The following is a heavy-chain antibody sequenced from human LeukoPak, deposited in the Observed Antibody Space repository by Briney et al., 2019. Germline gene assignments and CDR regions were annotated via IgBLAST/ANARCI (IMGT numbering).Heavy chain of an antibody. CDR2: IRYDGSNK. Sequence: GGSLRLSCAASGFTFSSYGMHWGRQAPRKGLEWGAFIRYDGSNKYYADSVKGRFTISRDNSKNTLYLQMNSLRAEDTAVYYCAKEAMVRGVIDYWGQGTLVTVSS. CDR3: AKEAMVRGVIDY. CDR1: GFTFSSYG. J-gene: IGHJ4*02. V-gene: IGHV3-30*02. D-gene: IGHD3-10*01.